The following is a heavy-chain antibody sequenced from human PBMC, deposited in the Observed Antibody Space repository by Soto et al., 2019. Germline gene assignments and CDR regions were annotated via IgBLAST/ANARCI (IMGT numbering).Heavy chain of an antibody. CDR1: GGTFSSYA. CDR2: IIPIFGTA. V-gene: IGHV1-69*19. Sequence: QVQLVQSGAEVKKPGSSVKVSCKASGGTFSSYAISWVRQAPGQALEWMGGIIPIFGTANYAQKFQGRVTITAYESTSTAYLELSRLRCEGTAVYYCARDIVQITIVRGAREYYYYGMEVWGRGTTVTVSS. D-gene: IGHD3-10*01. CDR3: ARDIVQITIVRGAREYYYYGMEV. J-gene: IGHJ6*02.